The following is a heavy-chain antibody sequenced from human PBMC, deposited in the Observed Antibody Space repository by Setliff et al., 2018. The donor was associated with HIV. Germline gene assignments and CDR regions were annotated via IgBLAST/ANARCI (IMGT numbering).Heavy chain of an antibody. CDR2: ISGDNGNT. CDR1: GYTFSNYV. J-gene: IGHJ4*02. V-gene: IGHV1-18*01. CDR3: ARDRKLNTYYNFWSGSEEPFDY. Sequence: GASVKVSCKASGYTFSNYVMQWVRQAPGQGLEWMGWISGDNGNTKYAQKLQGRVTMTTDTSTSTAYMELRSLRSDDTAVYYCARDRKLNTYYNFWSGSEEPFDYWGQGTLVTVSS. D-gene: IGHD3-3*01.